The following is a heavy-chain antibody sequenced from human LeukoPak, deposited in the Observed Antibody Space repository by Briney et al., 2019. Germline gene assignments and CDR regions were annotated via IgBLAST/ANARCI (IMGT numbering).Heavy chain of an antibody. CDR2: IYSGGST. V-gene: IGHV3-66*01. CDR1: GFTVSSNY. Sequence: SGGSLRLSCAASGFTVSSNYMSWVRQAPGKGLEWVSVIYSGGSTYYADSVKGRFTISRDNSRNTLYLQMNSLRAEDTAVYYCARVRAAAGDYWGQGTLVTVSS. D-gene: IGHD6-13*01. J-gene: IGHJ4*02. CDR3: ARVRAAAGDY.